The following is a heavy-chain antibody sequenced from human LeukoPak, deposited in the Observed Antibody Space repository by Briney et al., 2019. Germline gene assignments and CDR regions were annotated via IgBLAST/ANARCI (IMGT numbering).Heavy chain of an antibody. CDR3: ARRYCSSTSCSTFDY. Sequence: KPSETLSLTCTVSGGSISSFYWSWIRQPAGKGLEWIGRIYTSGSTNYNPSLKSRVTMSVDTSKNQFSLKLSSVTAADTAVYYCARRYCSSTSCSTFDYWGQGTLVTVST. D-gene: IGHD2-2*01. V-gene: IGHV4-4*07. CDR1: GGSISSFY. J-gene: IGHJ4*02. CDR2: IYTSGST.